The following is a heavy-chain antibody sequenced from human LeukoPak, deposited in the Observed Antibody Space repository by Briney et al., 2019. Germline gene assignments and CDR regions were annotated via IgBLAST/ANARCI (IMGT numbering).Heavy chain of an antibody. V-gene: IGHV3-23*01. CDR3: AKSRDSSGYYFEYFQY. Sequence: GGSLRLSCEASTFTFTPGWMSWVRQAPGRGLEWVTGIRGSGGSTYYADSVKGRFTISRDNSKNTLYLQMNSLRAEDTAVYYCAKSRDSSGYYFEYFQYWGQGTLVTVSS. D-gene: IGHD3-22*01. CDR2: IRGSGGST. J-gene: IGHJ1*01. CDR1: TFTFTPGW.